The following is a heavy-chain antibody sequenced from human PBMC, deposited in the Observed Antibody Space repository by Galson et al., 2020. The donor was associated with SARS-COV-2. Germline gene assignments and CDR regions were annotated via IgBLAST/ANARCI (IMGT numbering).Heavy chain of an antibody. J-gene: IGHJ6*03. CDR1: GFSFADYA. CDR3: ARGGYPYYYYMDV. V-gene: IGHV3-49*03. D-gene: IGHD5-18*01. Sequence: GSLRLSCTASGFSFADYAMSWFRQAPGKGLEWVGFIRSKAYGGTTEYAASVKGRFSISRDDSKTIAYLQMNSLKIEDSAVYFCARGGYPYYYYMDVWGKGTTVTVSS. CDR2: IRSKAYGGTT.